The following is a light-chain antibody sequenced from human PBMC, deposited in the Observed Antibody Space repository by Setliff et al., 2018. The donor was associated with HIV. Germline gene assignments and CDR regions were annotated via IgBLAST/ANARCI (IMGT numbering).Light chain of an antibody. CDR3: ISYATTNTLP. Sequence: QSVLAQPASVSGSPGQSITISCTGTSSDVGGYSYVSWYQQHPGKAPKLIIYEVRNRPSGVSHRFSGSKSGNTASLTISGLQAEDEADYYCISYATTNTLPFGTGTKVTVL. V-gene: IGLV2-14*01. CDR2: EVR. J-gene: IGLJ1*01. CDR1: SSDVGGYSY.